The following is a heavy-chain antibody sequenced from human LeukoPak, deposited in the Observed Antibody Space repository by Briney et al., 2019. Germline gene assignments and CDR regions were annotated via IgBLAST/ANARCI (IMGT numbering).Heavy chain of an antibody. V-gene: IGHV3-64D*06. CDR2: ISSNGGST. Sequence: GGSLRLSCSASGFTFSSYAMHWVRQAPGKGLEYVSAISSNGGSTYYADSVKGRLTISRDNSKNTLYLQMSSLRAEDTAVYYCVKELWFGELLFDYWGQGTLVTVSS. J-gene: IGHJ4*02. CDR3: VKELWFGELLFDY. D-gene: IGHD3-10*01. CDR1: GFTFSSYA.